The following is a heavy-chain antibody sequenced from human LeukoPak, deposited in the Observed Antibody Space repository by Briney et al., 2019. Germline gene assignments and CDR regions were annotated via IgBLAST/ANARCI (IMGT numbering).Heavy chain of an antibody. V-gene: IGHV1-69*01. D-gene: IGHD2/OR15-2a*01. CDR1: GGTFSGSG. J-gene: IGHJ5*02. CDR2: IIPIFGTS. CDR3: ARDSEDFNGFDP. Sequence: SVKVSCKASGGTFSGSGISWVRQSPGQGLEWMGGIIPIFGTSNYAQKLQGRVTITADESTSTAYMELSSLRSEDTAVYYCARDSEDFNGFDPWGQGTLVTVSS.